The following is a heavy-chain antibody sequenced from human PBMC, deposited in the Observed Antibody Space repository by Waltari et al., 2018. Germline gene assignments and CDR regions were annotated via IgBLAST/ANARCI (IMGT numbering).Heavy chain of an antibody. CDR2: IYHSGST. J-gene: IGHJ4*02. V-gene: IGHV4-38-2*01. D-gene: IGHD3-10*01. CDR3: ARHLQGRYFDY. CDR1: GYSISSGYY. Sequence: QVQLQESGPGLVKPSETLSLTCAVSGYSISSGYYWGWIRQPPGKGLEWIGSIYHSGSTYYNPSLKSRVTISVDTSKNQFSLKLSSVTAADTAVYYCARHLQGRYFDYWGQGTLVTVSS.